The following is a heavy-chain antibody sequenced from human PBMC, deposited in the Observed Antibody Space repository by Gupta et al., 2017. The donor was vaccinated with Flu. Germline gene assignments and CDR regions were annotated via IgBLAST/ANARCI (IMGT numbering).Heavy chain of an antibody. CDR2: IGTAGDT. D-gene: IGHD5-24*01. CDR1: GFTFSTYD. V-gene: IGHV3-13*04. CDR3: AKRRDGYTIVFDS. Sequence: VQLVESGGGLVQPGGSLRPSCAASGFTFSTYDMHWVRQAPGQGLEWVSGIGTAGDTYYPGSVKGRFTISRDNAKNSLYLQMNSLRAGDTAVYYCAKRRDGYTIVFDSWGQGTLVIVSS. J-gene: IGHJ4*02.